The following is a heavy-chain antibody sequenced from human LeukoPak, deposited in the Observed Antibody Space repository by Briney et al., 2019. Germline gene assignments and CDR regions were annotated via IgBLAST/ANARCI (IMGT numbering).Heavy chain of an antibody. J-gene: IGHJ6*03. V-gene: IGHV4-34*01. CDR2: INHSGST. CDR1: GGSFSGYY. D-gene: IGHD2-21*02. Sequence: SETLSLTCAVYGGSFSGYYWSWIRQPPGRGLEWIGEINHSGSTNYNPSLKSRVTISVDTSKNQFSLKLSSVTAADTAVYYCARSRTRPHIVVVTARKDTGYMDVWGKGTTVTVSS. CDR3: ARSRTRPHIVVVTARKDTGYMDV.